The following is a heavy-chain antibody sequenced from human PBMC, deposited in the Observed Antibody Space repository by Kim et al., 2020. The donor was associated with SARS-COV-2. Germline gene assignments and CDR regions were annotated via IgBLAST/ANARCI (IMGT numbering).Heavy chain of an antibody. J-gene: IGHJ5*02. V-gene: IGHV3-11*06. Sequence: SVKGRFSISRDNDKNSLYLQMNSLRAEDTAVYYCARRFTAVAGTPPWFDPWGQGTLVTVSS. CDR3: ARRFTAVAGTPPWFDP. D-gene: IGHD6-19*01.